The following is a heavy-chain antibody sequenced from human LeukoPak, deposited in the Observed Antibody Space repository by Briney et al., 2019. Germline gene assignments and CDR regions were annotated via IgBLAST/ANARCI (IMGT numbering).Heavy chain of an antibody. CDR3: ARSNGLVRGVYYMDV. D-gene: IGHD3-10*01. CDR1: GDSVSSNSAA. J-gene: IGHJ6*03. CDR2: TYYRSKWYN. V-gene: IGHV6-1*01. Sequence: SQTLSLTCAISGDSVSSNSAAWNWIRQSPSRGLEWLGMTYYRSKWYNDYAVSVESRITINLDTSKNQFSLQLRSVTPEDTAVYYCARSNGLVRGVYYMDVWGKGTTVTISS.